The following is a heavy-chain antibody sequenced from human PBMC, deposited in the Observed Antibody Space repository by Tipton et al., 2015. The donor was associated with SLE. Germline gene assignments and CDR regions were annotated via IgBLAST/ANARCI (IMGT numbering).Heavy chain of an antibody. D-gene: IGHD3-10*01. CDR1: GFIFNNYA. J-gene: IGHJ3*02. V-gene: IGHV3-69-1*02. CDR2: IDILSDF. Sequence: SLRLSCTGSGFIFNNYAIIWVRQAPGKGLEWVSSIDILSDFNHADSVKGRFTVSRDKAKNSVFLQMDSLRVEDTGVYYCARSGPTLHAFDIWGQGTMVTVSS. CDR3: ARSGPTLHAFDI.